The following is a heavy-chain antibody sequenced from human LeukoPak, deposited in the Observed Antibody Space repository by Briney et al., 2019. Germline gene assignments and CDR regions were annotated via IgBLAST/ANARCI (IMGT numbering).Heavy chain of an antibody. CDR3: AKPIFGVVIRSDYFDY. V-gene: IGHV3-23*01. Sequence: GGSLRLSCAASGFTFSSYAMSWVRQAPGKGLEWVSAISGSGVSTYYADSVKGRFTISRDNPKNTLYLQMNSLRAEDTAVYYCAKPIFGVVIRSDYFDYWGQGTLVTVSS. J-gene: IGHJ4*02. D-gene: IGHD3-3*01. CDR2: ISGSGVST. CDR1: GFTFSSYA.